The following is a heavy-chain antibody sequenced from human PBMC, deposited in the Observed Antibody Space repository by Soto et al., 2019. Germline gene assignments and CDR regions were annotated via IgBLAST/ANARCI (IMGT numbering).Heavy chain of an antibody. J-gene: IGHJ5*02. CDR2: INHSGST. V-gene: IGHV4-34*01. Sequence: QVQLQQWGAGLLKPSETLSLTCAVYGGSFSGYYWSWIRQPPGKGLEWIGEINHSGSTNYNPSLKSRVTISVDTYKNQFSLKLSSVTAADTAVYYCARGIAAAGTRWFDPWGQGTLVTVSS. CDR3: ARGIAAAGTRWFDP. D-gene: IGHD6-13*01. CDR1: GGSFSGYY.